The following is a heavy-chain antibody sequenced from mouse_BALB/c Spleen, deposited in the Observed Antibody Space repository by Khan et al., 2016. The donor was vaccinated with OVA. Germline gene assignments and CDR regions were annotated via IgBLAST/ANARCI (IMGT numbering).Heavy chain of an antibody. D-gene: IGHD1-1*01. J-gene: IGHJ3*01. CDR3: ARHYYGSAWFAY. V-gene: IGHV2-9*02. Sequence: QVQLKQSGPGLVAPSQSLSITCTVSGFSLTNYGVHWVRQPPREGLEWLGVIWAGGSTNYNSALMSRLSISKDNSKSQVFLKMNSLQTNDTAMYSCARHYYGSAWFAYWGQGTLVTVSA. CDR2: IWAGGST. CDR1: GFSLTNYG.